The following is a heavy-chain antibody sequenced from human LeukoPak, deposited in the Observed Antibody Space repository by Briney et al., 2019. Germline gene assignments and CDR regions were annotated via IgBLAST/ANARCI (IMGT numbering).Heavy chain of an antibody. CDR1: GYTFSSYT. CDR3: ARDADPTMARFDP. D-gene: IGHD3-10*01. CDR2: INTNTGNP. V-gene: IGHV7-4-1*02. J-gene: IGHJ5*02. Sequence: ASVKVSCKASGYTFSSYTMNWVRQAPGQGLEWMGWINTNTGNPTYAQDYTGRFVFSLDTSVSTTYLQISRLKAEDTAVYYCARDADPTMARFDPWGQGTLVTVSS.